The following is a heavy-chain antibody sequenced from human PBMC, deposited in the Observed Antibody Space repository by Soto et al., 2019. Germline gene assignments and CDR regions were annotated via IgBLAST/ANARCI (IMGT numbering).Heavy chain of an antibody. J-gene: IGHJ6*02. D-gene: IGHD1-7*01. CDR2: IYPGDSDT. V-gene: IGHV5-51*01. CDR3: TLHTGTTTGMDV. Sequence: ESLKISCQGSGYSFTTYWIAWVRQMPGKGLEWMGIIYPGDSDTRYSPSFQGQVTMSADKSISTAYLQWSSLKASDTAIYYCTLHTGTTTGMDVWGQGTTVTVAS. CDR1: GYSFTTYW.